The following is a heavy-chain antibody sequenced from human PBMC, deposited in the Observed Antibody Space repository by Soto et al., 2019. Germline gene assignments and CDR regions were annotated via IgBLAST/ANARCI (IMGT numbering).Heavy chain of an antibody. D-gene: IGHD1-1*01. V-gene: IGHV1-18*01. Sequence: QVHRVQSGAEVKKPGASVKVSCKGSGYTFTSYGITWVRQAPGQGLEWMGWISAHNGNTNYAQKLQGRVTVTRDTSTSTAYMELRSLRSDDTAMYYCARGRYGDYWGQGALVTVSS. J-gene: IGHJ4*02. CDR1: GYTFTSYG. CDR3: ARGRYGDY. CDR2: ISAHNGNT.